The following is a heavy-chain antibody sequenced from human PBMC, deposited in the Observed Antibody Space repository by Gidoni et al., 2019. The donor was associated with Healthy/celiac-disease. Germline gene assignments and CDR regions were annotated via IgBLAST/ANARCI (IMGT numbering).Heavy chain of an antibody. CDR1: WFTVRSNY. CDR2: SYSGGST. J-gene: IGHJ4*02. D-gene: IGHD2-15*01. Sequence: EVQLVESGGGLIPPGGSLRLACAASWFTVRSNYMSWVRQAPGKGLEWVSVSYSGGSTYYADSVKGRFTISRDNSKNTLYLQMNSLRAEDTAVYYCAREGIVVGTFDYWGQGTLVTVSS. CDR3: AREGIVVGTFDY. V-gene: IGHV3-53*01.